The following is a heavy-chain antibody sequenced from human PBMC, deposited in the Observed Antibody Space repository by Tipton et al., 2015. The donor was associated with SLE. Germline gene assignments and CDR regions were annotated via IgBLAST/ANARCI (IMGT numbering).Heavy chain of an antibody. Sequence: SLRLSCAASGFTFSTYTMNWVRQAPGKGLDWVSSIFGNGDTAYYADSVKGRFTLSRDNSKNTLYLQMNSLGTEDTAVYFCTKDHVPDGVYDIDMWGQGTMVTVSS. J-gene: IGHJ3*02. D-gene: IGHD5/OR15-5a*01. V-gene: IGHV3-23*01. CDR1: GFTFSTYT. CDR3: TKDHVPDGVYDIDM. CDR2: IFGNGDTA.